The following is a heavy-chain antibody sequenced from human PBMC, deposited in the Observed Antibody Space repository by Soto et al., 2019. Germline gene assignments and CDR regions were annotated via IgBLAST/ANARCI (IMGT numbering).Heavy chain of an antibody. Sequence: QLQLQESGPGLVKPSETLSLTCTVSGGSISSSSYYWGWIRQPPGKGLVWIGNIYYSGSTYYNPSLRSRVTISADTSKNQFSLKLSTVTAADTAVYYCARRWSPALSDVWGKGTTVTVSS. D-gene: IGHD2-15*01. CDR2: IYYSGST. CDR3: ARRWSPALSDV. CDR1: GGSISSSSYY. V-gene: IGHV4-39*01. J-gene: IGHJ6*04.